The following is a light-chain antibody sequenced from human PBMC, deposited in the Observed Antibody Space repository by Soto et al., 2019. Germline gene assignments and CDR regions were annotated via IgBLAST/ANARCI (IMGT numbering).Light chain of an antibody. CDR2: AAS. V-gene: IGKV1-9*01. J-gene: IGKJ1*01. CDR3: QQLNSYPRT. CDR1: QGIRDY. Sequence: IQLTQSPSSMSASVGDRVTITCRARQGIRDYLAWYQQNPGKAPKLLIYAASTLHSGVPSRFSGSGSGTDFTLTISSLQSEDFGTYYCQQLNSYPRTVGQGTKVEIK.